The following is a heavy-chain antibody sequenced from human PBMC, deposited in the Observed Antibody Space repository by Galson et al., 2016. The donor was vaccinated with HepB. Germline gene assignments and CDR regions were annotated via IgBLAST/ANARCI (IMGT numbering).Heavy chain of an antibody. Sequence: SVKVSCKASGYTFTDYSIYWVRQAPGQGLEWMALITPNSGATVYGQKFQGRVTVTRDTSISTAYMELSGLRSDGTAIYFCLRHTFGEPGPWGQGTLVTVSS. CDR3: LRHTFGEPGP. CDR2: ITPNSGAT. D-gene: IGHD3-10*01. J-gene: IGHJ5*02. V-gene: IGHV1-2*02. CDR1: GYTFTDYS.